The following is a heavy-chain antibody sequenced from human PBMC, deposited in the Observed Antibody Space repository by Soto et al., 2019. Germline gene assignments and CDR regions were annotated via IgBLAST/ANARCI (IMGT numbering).Heavy chain of an antibody. V-gene: IGHV4-4*02. D-gene: IGHD6-13*01. Sequence: PSETLSLTCAVSGGSISSSNWWSWVRQSPGKGLEWIGEIHHTGSTTYNPSLKSRVTISIEKSKNQFSLNLSSVTAADTAVYYCARGIAAAGTFGYWGQGTLVTVSS. CDR3: ARGIAAAGTFGY. CDR1: GGSISSSNW. CDR2: IHHTGST. J-gene: IGHJ4*02.